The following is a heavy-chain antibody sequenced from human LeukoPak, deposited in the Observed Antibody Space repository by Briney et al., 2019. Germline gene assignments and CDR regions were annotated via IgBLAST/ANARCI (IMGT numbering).Heavy chain of an antibody. J-gene: IGHJ3*02. D-gene: IGHD2-2*01. CDR3: MTDIVVVPAAIGPPDAFDI. Sequence: GGSLRLSCSASGFTFSSYAMHWVRQAPGKGLEYVSAISSNGGSTYYADSVKGGFTISRDNSKNTLYLQMSSLRAEDTAVYYCMTDIVVVPAAIGPPDAFDIWGQGTMVTVSS. CDR2: ISSNGGST. V-gene: IGHV3-64D*06. CDR1: GFTFSSYA.